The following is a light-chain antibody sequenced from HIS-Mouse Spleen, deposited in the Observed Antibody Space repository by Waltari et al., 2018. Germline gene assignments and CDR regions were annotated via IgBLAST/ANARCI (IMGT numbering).Light chain of an antibody. CDR2: DVS. V-gene: IGLV2-14*03. CDR1: SSDVGGSNH. J-gene: IGLJ3*02. CDR3: SSYTSSSPWV. Sequence: QSALTQPASVSGSPGQSITIPCTGTSSDVGGSNHVSWYQQHPGKAPKLMIYDVSNRPSGVSNRFSGSKSGNTASLTISGLQAEDEADYYCSSYTSSSPWVFGGGTKLTVL.